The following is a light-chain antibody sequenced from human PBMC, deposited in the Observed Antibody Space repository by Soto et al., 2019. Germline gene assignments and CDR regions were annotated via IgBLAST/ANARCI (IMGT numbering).Light chain of an antibody. Sequence: QSVLTQPSSASGTPGQRVTISCSGSSSNIGSNTVYWYQQLPGTAPTNLLYRNNQRPSGVPDRFSGSKSGTSASLVISGLRSEDEAEYYCAAWDDSLGGFYVFGTGTKVTVL. CDR3: AAWDDSLGGFYV. J-gene: IGLJ1*01. V-gene: IGLV1-47*01. CDR2: RNN. CDR1: SSNIGSNT.